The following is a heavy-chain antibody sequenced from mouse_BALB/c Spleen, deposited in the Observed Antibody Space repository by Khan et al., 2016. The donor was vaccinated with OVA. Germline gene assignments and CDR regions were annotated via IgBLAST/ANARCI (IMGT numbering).Heavy chain of an antibody. CDR3: ARQPYYHYYIMDY. V-gene: IGHV2-6-1*01. Sequence: VQLQESGPGLVAPSQSLSITCTISGFSLTNYGIHWVHQPPGKGLEWLVVIWSDGSTTYNSDLKSRLSISKDNSKSQVFLKMNSLQTDDTAMYYCARQPYYHYYIMDYWGQGTSVTVSS. D-gene: IGHD2-10*01. CDR1: GFSLTNYG. CDR2: IWSDGST. J-gene: IGHJ4*01.